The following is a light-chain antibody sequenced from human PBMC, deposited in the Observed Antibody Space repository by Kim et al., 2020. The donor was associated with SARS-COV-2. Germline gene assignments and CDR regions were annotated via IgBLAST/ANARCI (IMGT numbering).Light chain of an antibody. CDR2: SNN. Sequence: RFTISCSRGSSNIGSNNINGYQQLPGTAPELLIYSNNQRPSGVPDRFSGSKSGTSTSLAMSRLQSEDEADYYCAAWDDSLNGWVFGGGTKLTVL. V-gene: IGLV1-44*01. CDR1: SSNIGSNN. J-gene: IGLJ3*02. CDR3: AAWDDSLNGWV.